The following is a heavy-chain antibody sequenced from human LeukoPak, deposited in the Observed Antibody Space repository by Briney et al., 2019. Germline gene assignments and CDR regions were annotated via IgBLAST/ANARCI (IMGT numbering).Heavy chain of an antibody. CDR2: ISYDGSNK. V-gene: IGHV3-30*09. CDR3: AREYSSSSRWFDP. D-gene: IGHD6-6*01. Sequence: GRSLRLSCAASGFSFNSYAIHWVRQAPGKGLEWVALISYDGSNKDYADSVKGRFAISRDNSKNTLYLQMNSLRAEDTAVYYCAREYSSSSRWFDPWGQGTLVTVSS. J-gene: IGHJ5*02. CDR1: GFSFNSYA.